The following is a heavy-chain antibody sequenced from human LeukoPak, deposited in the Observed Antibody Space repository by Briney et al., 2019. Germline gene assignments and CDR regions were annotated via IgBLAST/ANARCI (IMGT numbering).Heavy chain of an antibody. CDR2: IIPIFGTA. J-gene: IGHJ4*02. CDR1: GGTFSSYA. D-gene: IGHD3-22*01. CDR3: ARDAAHYDSSGYFDY. V-gene: IGHV1-69*13. Sequence: SVKVSCKASGGTFSSYAISWVRQAPGQGLEWMGGIIPIFGTANYAQKFQGRVTITADESTSTAYMELSSLRAEDTAVYYCARDAAHYDSSGYFDYWGRGTLVTVSS.